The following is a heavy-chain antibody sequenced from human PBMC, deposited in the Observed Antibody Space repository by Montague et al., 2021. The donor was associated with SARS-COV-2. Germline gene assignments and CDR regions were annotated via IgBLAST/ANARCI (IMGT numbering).Heavy chain of an antibody. V-gene: IGHV3-23*01. J-gene: IGHJ4*02. CDR3: ARDPNWGAH. Sequence: SLRLSCAASGFTFSTYAMSWVRQAPGKGLEWVSSISKSGESTFYADSVKGRFTISRDNSKNTLYLQVNSLRAEDTAVYYCARDPNWGAHWGQGNLVTVSS. CDR1: GFTFSTYA. D-gene: IGHD7-27*01. CDR2: ISKSGEST.